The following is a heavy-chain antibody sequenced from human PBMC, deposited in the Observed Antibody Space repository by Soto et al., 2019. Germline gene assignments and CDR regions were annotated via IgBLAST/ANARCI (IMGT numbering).Heavy chain of an antibody. Sequence: QVQLVQSGAEVKKPGSSVKVSCKASGGTFSSYAISWVRQAPGQGLEWMGGIIPIFGTANYAQKFQGRVTITADESTSTAYMELSSLRSEDTAVYYCARDKWFGELLSPDYYYYGMDVWGQGTTVTVSS. CDR3: ARDKWFGELLSPDYYYYGMDV. D-gene: IGHD3-10*01. J-gene: IGHJ6*02. V-gene: IGHV1-69*12. CDR1: GGTFSSYA. CDR2: IIPIFGTA.